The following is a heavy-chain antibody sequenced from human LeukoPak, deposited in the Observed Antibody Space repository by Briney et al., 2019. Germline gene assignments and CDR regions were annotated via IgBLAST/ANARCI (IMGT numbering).Heavy chain of an antibody. D-gene: IGHD3-10*01. CDR2: VYASGSN. V-gene: IGHV4-4*07. CDR3: ARGWAPRGEKSSFAS. Sequence: PSETLSLTCTVSGASINSDYWTWVRQVAGKGLEWIGRVYASGSNNYNPYLRSRITMSVDTSKNQFSLDLSSVTAADTGVYYCARGWAPRGEKSSFASWGQGTQVTVSS. CDR1: GASINSDY. J-gene: IGHJ4*02.